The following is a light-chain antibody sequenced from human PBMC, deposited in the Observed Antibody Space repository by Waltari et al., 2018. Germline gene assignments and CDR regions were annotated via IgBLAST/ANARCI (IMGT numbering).Light chain of an antibody. CDR2: DAS. V-gene: IGKV3-15*01. CDR3: QQYNRWPPIT. Sequence: EIVMTQSPATLSLSPGETATLSCRASQSVSSNVAWYQKKPGQAPRLLIYDASTRATSIPAKFRGSGSGTAFTLTLSSLQSEDFAVYYCQQYNRWPPITFGHGTRLEIK. CDR1: QSVSSN. J-gene: IGKJ5*01.